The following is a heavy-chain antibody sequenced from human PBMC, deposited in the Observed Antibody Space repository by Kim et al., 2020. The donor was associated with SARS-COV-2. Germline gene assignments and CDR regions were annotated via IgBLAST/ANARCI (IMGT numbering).Heavy chain of an antibody. J-gene: IGHJ3*02. D-gene: IGHD2-8*01. V-gene: IGHV3-33*03. Sequence: GGSLRLSCAASGFTFRSTYMGWVRQAPGKGLEWVAVIWYDGSRDYYADSVKGRFTISRDKSKNTVDLLMNSLRAEDTAAYYCAKDNERGAFDIWGQGTVVTVSS. CDR2: IWYDGSRD. CDR3: AKDNERGAFDI. CDR1: GFTFRSTY.